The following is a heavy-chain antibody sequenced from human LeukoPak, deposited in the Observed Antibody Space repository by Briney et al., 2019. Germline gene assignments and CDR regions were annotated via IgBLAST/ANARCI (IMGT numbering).Heavy chain of an antibody. CDR2: IYTSGST. J-gene: IGHJ4*02. CDR1: GGSISSSSSY. Sequence: SETLSLTCTVSGGSISSSSSYWSWIRQPAGKGLEWIARIYTSGSTNYNPSLKSRVTISVDTSTNQFSLKLSSVTAADTAVYYCARDSGYYDFWSGVADYWGQGTLVTVSS. V-gene: IGHV4-61*02. CDR3: ARDSGYYDFWSGVADY. D-gene: IGHD3-3*01.